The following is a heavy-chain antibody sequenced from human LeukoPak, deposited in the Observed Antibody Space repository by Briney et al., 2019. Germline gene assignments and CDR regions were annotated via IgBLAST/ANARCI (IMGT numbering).Heavy chain of an antibody. D-gene: IGHD1-26*01. CDR2: MNPNSGNT. J-gene: IGHJ3*02. CDR1: GYTFTSYD. Sequence: GASVKVPCKASGYTFTSYDINWVRQATGQGLEWMGWMNPNSGNTGYAQKFQGRVTITRNTSISTAYMELRSLRSDDTAVYYCASSWELSAFDIWGQGTMVTVSS. V-gene: IGHV1-8*03. CDR3: ASSWELSAFDI.